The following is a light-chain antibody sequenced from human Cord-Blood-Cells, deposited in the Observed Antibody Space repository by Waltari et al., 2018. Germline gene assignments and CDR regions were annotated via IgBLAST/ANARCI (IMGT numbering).Light chain of an antibody. J-gene: IGKJ2*01. CDR2: GAS. CDR3: QQYGSSPYT. Sequence: EIVLTQSPGTLYLSPGERATLSCRASQSVSSSYLAWDQQKPGQAHRLLIYGASSRATGIPDRFSGSGSGTDFTLTISRLEPEDFAVYYCQQYGSSPYTFGQGTKLEIK. CDR1: QSVSSSY. V-gene: IGKV3-20*01.